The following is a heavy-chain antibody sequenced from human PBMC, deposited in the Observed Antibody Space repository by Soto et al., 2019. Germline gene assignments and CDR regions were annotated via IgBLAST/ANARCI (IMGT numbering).Heavy chain of an antibody. J-gene: IGHJ4*02. D-gene: IGHD3-22*01. V-gene: IGHV4-31*03. CDR2: IYYSGST. Sequence: SETLSLTCTVSGGSISSGGYYWSWIRQHPGKGLEWIGYIYYSGSTYYNPSLKSRVTISVDTSKNQFSLKPSSVTAADTAVYYCARAVLKYYDSSGYYDYWGQGTLVTVSS. CDR3: ARAVLKYYDSSGYYDY. CDR1: GGSISSGGYY.